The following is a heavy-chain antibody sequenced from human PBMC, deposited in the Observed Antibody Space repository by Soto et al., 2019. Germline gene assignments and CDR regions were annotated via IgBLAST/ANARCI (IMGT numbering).Heavy chain of an antibody. V-gene: IGHV3-33*01. J-gene: IGHJ4*02. Sequence: QVQLVESGGGVVQPGRSLRLSCAASGFTFSSYGMHWVRQAPGKGLEWVAVIWYDGSNKYYADSVKGRFTISRDNSKNTLYLQMNSQRAEDTAVYYCAREVLGWYSSVVDYWGQGTLVTVSS. CDR3: AREVLGWYSSVVDY. CDR2: IWYDGSNK. D-gene: IGHD6-19*01. CDR1: GFTFSSYG.